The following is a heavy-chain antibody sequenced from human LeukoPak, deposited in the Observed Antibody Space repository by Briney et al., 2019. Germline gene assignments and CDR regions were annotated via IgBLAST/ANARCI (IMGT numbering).Heavy chain of an antibody. Sequence: GGSLRLSCAASGFTVTNNDMSWVRQAPGKGLEWVSVIYSGGTTYYADSVKGRFTISRDNSKNTLYLRMKGLRAEDTAVYYCAKNGYSSGWAHLDYWGQGTLVTVSS. CDR1: GFTVTNND. J-gene: IGHJ4*02. D-gene: IGHD6-19*01. V-gene: IGHV3-53*01. CDR2: IYSGGTT. CDR3: AKNGYSSGWAHLDY.